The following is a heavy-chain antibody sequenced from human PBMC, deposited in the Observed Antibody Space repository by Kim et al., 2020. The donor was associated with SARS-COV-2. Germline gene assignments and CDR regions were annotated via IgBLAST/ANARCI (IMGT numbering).Heavy chain of an antibody. CDR3: AREDIAARPGSGDYYYYGMDV. Sequence: GALRLSCAASGFTFSSYAMHWVRQAPGKGLEWVAVISYDGSNKYYADSVKGRFTISRDNSKNTLYLQMNSLRAEDTAVYYCAREDIAARPGSGDYYYYGMDVWGQGTTVTVSS. J-gene: IGHJ6*02. D-gene: IGHD6-6*01. CDR1: GFTFSSYA. CDR2: ISYDGSNK. V-gene: IGHV3-30-3*01.